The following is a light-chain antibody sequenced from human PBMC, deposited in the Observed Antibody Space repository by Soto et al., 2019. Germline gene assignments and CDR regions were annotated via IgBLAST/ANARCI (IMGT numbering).Light chain of an antibody. CDR2: EVS. CDR3: SSYTSSSHYV. J-gene: IGLJ1*01. V-gene: IGLV2-14*01. CDR1: SSDVGGYNY. Sequence: LTQPASVSGSPGQSITISCTGTSSDVGGYNYVSWYQQHPGKAPKLMIYEVSNRPSGVSNRFSGSKSGNTASLTISGLQAEDEAAYYCSSYTSSSHYVFGIGTKVTVL.